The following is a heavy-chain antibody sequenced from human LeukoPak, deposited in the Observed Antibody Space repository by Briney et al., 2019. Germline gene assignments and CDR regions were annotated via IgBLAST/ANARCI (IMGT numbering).Heavy chain of an antibody. CDR2: INSDNSV. J-gene: IGHJ3*02. CDR3: AREVVTQAIYSGYDAFEI. Sequence: GGSLRLSCAASGFTLSSSEMDWVRQAPGKGLEWVSYINSDNSVLYADSVKSRFTISSDKATNSVYLQMNSLRAEDTAVYYCAREVVTQAIYSGYDAFEIWGQGTMVTVSS. D-gene: IGHD5-12*01. V-gene: IGHV3-48*03. CDR1: GFTLSSSE.